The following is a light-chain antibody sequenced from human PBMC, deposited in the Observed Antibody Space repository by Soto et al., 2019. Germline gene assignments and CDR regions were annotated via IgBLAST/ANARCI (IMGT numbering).Light chain of an antibody. CDR1: QSVTNW. Sequence: DIQMTQSPSTLSASVGDRVTITYRASQSVTNWLAWYQQKPGKAPNLLIYDASRLQSGIPARFRGSGSGTEFPPSNSSSQTNDFATDYCQQYTSCPYSFGHGTKLEIK. V-gene: IGKV1-5*01. CDR3: QQYTSCPYS. J-gene: IGKJ2*01. CDR2: DAS.